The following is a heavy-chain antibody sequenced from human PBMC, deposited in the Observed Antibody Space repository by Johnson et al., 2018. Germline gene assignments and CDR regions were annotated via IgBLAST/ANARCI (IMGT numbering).Heavy chain of an antibody. CDR3: AKDGSCSGSAYWNPYCDF. D-gene: IGHD3-10*02. V-gene: IGHV3-9*01. J-gene: IGHJ4*02. Sequence: VRLGESGGGLVQPGRSLRLSCEASGFTFDGFAMHWLRQAPGKGLEWVSGITWNRGGSGYAVSVTGRFPVASDNAKKYLYLQMNSLRSEDTALYYCAKDGSCSGSAYWNPYCDFWGQGTMVTVSS. CDR2: ITWNRGGS. CDR1: GFTFDGFA.